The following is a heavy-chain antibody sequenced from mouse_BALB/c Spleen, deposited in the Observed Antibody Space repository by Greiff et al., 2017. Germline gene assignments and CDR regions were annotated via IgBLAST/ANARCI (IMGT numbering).Heavy chain of an antibody. J-gene: IGHJ1*01. CDR3: TRSRDGWYFDV. Sequence: VQLQQSGTVLARPGASVKMSCKASGYSFTSYWMHWVKQRPGQGLEWIGAIYPGNSDTSYNQKFKGKAKLTAVTSASTAYMELSSLTNEDSAVYYCTRSRDGWYFDVWGAGTTVTVSS. V-gene: IGHV1-5*01. CDR1: GYSFTSYW. CDR2: IYPGNSDT.